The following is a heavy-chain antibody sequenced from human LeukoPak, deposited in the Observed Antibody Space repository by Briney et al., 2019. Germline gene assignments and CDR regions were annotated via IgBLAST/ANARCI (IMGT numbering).Heavy chain of an antibody. CDR1: GFTFRSYA. CDR3: AKDQGNSGYYSRDAFDI. Sequence: GGPLRLSCAASGFTFRSYAMSWVRQAPGRGLEYVSAISGTGGSTYYADSVKGRFTISRDNSKNTLYLEMNSLRAEDTAVYYCAKDQGNSGYYSRDAFDIWGQGTMVTVSS. V-gene: IGHV3-23*01. CDR2: ISGTGGST. J-gene: IGHJ3*02. D-gene: IGHD3-22*01.